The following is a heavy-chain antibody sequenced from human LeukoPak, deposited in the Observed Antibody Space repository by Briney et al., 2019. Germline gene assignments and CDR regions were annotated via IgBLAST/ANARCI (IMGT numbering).Heavy chain of an antibody. V-gene: IGHV4-34*01. D-gene: IGHD2-8*01. CDR3: ARGLKPYCSNGVCYTGDY. J-gene: IGHJ4*02. CDR1: GGSLSGYY. CDR2: INPSGST. Sequence: TETLSLTCAVYGGSLSGYYWNWIRQPPGKGLEWIGEINPSGSTNTNPSLKSRVTMSLDTSKNQFSLKQNSVTAADTAVYYCARGLKPYCSNGVCYTGDYWGQGTLVTVSS.